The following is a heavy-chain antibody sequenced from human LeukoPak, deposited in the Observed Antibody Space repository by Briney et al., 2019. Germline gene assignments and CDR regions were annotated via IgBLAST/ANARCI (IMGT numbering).Heavy chain of an antibody. CDR3: ARDRSYDILTGYFYWYFDL. CDR1: GYTFTSYG. Sequence: ASVKVSCKASGYTFTSYGISWVRQAPGQGLEWMGWISAYNGNTNYAQKLQGRVTMTTDTSTSTAYMELRSLRSDDTAVYYCARDRSYDILTGYFYWYFDLWGRGTLVTVSS. D-gene: IGHD3-9*01. CDR2: ISAYNGNT. V-gene: IGHV1-18*01. J-gene: IGHJ2*01.